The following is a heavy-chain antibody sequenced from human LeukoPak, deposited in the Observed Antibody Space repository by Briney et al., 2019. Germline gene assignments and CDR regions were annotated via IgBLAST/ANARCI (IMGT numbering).Heavy chain of an antibody. V-gene: IGHV4-30-2*01. D-gene: IGHD3-10*01. CDR2: IYHSGST. Sequence: SETLSLTCTVSGGSISSGGYYWSWIRQPPGKGLEWIGYIYHSGSTYYNPSLKSRVTISVDRSKNQFSLKLSSVTAADTAVYYCARLSSVRDDPRYYFDYWGQGTLVTVSS. J-gene: IGHJ4*02. CDR3: ARLSSVRDDPRYYFDY. CDR1: GGSISSGGYY.